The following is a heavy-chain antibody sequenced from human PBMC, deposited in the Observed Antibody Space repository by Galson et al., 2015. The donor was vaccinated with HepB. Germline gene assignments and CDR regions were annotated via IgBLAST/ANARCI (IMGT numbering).Heavy chain of an antibody. CDR2: INPNSGGT. V-gene: IGHV1-2*06. J-gene: IGHJ5*01. D-gene: IGHD2-15*01. CDR3: ARGRYCSGGSCYSPIDS. CDR1: GYTFTGYY. Sequence: SVKVSCKASGYTFTGYYIHWVRQAPGQGLEWMGRINPNSGGTNYAQRFQGRVTMTRDTSINTAYMELNSLRSDDTAVYYCARGRYCSGGSCYSPIDSWGQGTLVTVSS.